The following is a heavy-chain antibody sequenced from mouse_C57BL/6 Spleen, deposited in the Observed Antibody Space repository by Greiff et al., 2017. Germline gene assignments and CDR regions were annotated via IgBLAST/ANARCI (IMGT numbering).Heavy chain of an antibody. CDR2: INPNNGGT. V-gene: IGHV1-26*01. Sequence: EVQLQQSGPELVKPGASVKISCKASGYTFTDYYMNWVKQSHGKSLEWIGDINPNNGGTSYNQKFKGKDTLTVDKSSSTAYMELRSLTSEDSAVYYCASGNDYDYWGQGTTLTVSS. CDR3: ASGNDYDY. D-gene: IGHD2-4*01. CDR1: GYTFTDYY. J-gene: IGHJ2*01.